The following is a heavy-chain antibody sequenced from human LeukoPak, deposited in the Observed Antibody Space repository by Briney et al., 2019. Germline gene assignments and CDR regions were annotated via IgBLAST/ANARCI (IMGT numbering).Heavy chain of an antibody. V-gene: IGHV3-66*02. CDR2: IYSGGTT. D-gene: IGHD1-7*01. J-gene: IGHJ6*02. Sequence: GGSLRLSCAASGITVSRSYMNWVRQAPGQGLEWVSVIYSGGTTDYADSVKGRFTISRDKSKNTLFLQMNSLRVEDTAVYYCARGEDNWIYKRVHKTMDVWGQGTTVTVSS. CDR1: GITVSRSY. CDR3: ARGEDNWIYKRVHKTMDV.